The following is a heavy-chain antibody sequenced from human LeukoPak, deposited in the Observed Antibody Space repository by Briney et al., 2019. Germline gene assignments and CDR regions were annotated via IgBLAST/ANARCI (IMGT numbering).Heavy chain of an antibody. V-gene: IGHV1-69*05. D-gene: IGHD2-21*02. J-gene: IGHJ4*02. CDR2: IIPIFGTA. Sequence: ASVKVSCKASGGTFSSYAISWVRQAPGQGLEWMGGIIPIFGTANYAQKFQGRVTITTDESTSTAYMELSSLRSEDTAVYYCASAYCGGDCYRPHPSFDYWGQGTLVTVSS. CDR1: GGTFSSYA. CDR3: ASAYCGGDCYRPHPSFDY.